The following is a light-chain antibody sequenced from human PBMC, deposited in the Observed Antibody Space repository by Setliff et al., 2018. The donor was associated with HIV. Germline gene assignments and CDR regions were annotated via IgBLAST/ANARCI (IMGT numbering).Light chain of an antibody. CDR3: CSYAGTYVFV. Sequence: QSALTQPRSVSGSPGQSVTFSCTGASSDIGGYNYVSWYQQHPGKAPKLLIYDITKRPSGVPDRFSGFKSGNTASLTISGLQADDEADYYCCSYAGTYVFVFGSGTKVTVL. V-gene: IGLV2-11*01. J-gene: IGLJ1*01. CDR1: SSDIGGYNY. CDR2: DIT.